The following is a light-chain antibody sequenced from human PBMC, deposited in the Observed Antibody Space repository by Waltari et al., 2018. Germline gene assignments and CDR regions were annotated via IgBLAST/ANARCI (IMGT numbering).Light chain of an antibody. CDR3: QQYGSSPLT. J-gene: IGKJ3*01. CDR2: GAS. V-gene: IGKV3-20*01. CDR1: QSVSRSY. Sequence: EIVLTQSPGTLSLSPGERATLSCRASQSVSRSYLAWYQQRPGQAPRLLIYGASSRATGIPDRFSGSGSGTDFTLTISRLEPEDFAVYSCQQYGSSPLTFGPGTKVDIK.